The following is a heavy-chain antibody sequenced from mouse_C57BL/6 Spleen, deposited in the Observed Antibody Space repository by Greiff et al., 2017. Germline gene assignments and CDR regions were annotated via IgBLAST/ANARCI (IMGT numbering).Heavy chain of an antibody. D-gene: IGHD6-1*01. Sequence: EVQLVESGPGMVKPSQSLSLTCTVTGYSITSGYDWHCIRHFPGNKLEWMGYISYSGSTTYNPSLKSRISITHDTSKNHFFLKLNSVTTEDTATYYCARASNSLYYAMDYWGQGTSVTVSS. CDR1: GYSITSGYD. CDR2: ISYSGST. CDR3: ARASNSLYYAMDY. V-gene: IGHV3-1*01. J-gene: IGHJ4*01.